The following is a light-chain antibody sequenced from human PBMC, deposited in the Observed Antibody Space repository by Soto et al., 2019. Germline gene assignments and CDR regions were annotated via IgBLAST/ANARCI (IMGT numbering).Light chain of an antibody. CDR3: QQYYSAPLT. CDR1: QSLLYSSNNKIY. Sequence: IVLTQSPDSLAVTLRESATINCKSSQSLLYSSNNKIYLAWYQQKPGQPPTLLVYWASTRESGVPDRFSGSGSGTDFTLTISNLQAEDVAAYYCQQYYSAPLTFGGGTKVDIK. J-gene: IGKJ4*01. CDR2: WAS. V-gene: IGKV4-1*01.